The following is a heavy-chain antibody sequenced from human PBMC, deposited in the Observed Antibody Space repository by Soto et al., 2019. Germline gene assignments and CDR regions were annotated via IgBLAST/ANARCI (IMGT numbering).Heavy chain of an antibody. D-gene: IGHD3-22*01. J-gene: IGHJ6*02. Sequence: PGGSLRLSCAASGVTFSSYAMSWVRQAPGKGLEWVSAISGSGGSTYYADSVKGRFTISRDNSKNTLYLQMNSLRAEDTAVYYCAKVMGWYYDSSGYQLYGMDVWGQGTTVTVSS. CDR1: GVTFSSYA. V-gene: IGHV3-23*01. CDR3: AKVMGWYYDSSGYQLYGMDV. CDR2: ISGSGGST.